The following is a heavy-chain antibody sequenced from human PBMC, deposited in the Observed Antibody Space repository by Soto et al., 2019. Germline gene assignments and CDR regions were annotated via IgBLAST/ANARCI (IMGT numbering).Heavy chain of an antibody. CDR2: ISGSGGST. V-gene: IGHV3-23*01. Sequence: EVQLLESGGGLVQPGGSLRLSCAASGFTFSSYAMSWVRQAPGKGLEWVSAISGSGGSTYYADSVKGRFTISRDNSKNKLYLQMNSLRAEDTAVYYCANLYPNSGSAWEGRRGFDYWGQGTLVTVSS. D-gene: IGHD1-26*01. CDR3: ANLYPNSGSAWEGRRGFDY. CDR1: GFTFSSYA. J-gene: IGHJ4*02.